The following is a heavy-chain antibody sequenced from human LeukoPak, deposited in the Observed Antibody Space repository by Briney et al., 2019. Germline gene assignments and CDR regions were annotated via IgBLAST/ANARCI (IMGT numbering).Heavy chain of an antibody. V-gene: IGHV3-66*04. CDR1: AFTVSSNF. D-gene: IGHD6-6*01. J-gene: IGHJ6*02. Sequence: GGSLRLSCAASAFTVSSNFMSWARQAPGKGLEWVSLIYSGGGTFYADSVKGRFTISRDNSKNTLYLQMNNLRAEDTAVYYCARHPNITARPSNYHGMYAWGQGTTVTVSS. CDR3: ARHPNITARPSNYHGMYA. CDR2: IYSGGGT.